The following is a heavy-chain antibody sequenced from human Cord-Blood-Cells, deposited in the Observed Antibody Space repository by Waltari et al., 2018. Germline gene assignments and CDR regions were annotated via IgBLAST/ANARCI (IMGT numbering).Heavy chain of an antibody. J-gene: IGHJ4*02. D-gene: IGHD3-10*01. CDR3: ARDSGSYYNR. Sequence: QVQLQQWGAGLLKPSETLSLTCAVYGGSFSGYYWSWIRQPPGKGLEWIGEINHSGSTNDNPSLKSRVTISVDTSKNQFSLKLSSVTAADTAVYYCARDSGSYYNRWGQGTLVTVSS. CDR2: INHSGST. V-gene: IGHV4-34*01. CDR1: GGSFSGYY.